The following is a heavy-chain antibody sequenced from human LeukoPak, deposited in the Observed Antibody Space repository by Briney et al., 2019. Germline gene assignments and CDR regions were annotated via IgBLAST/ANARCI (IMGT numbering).Heavy chain of an antibody. CDR2: IHKAGTEG. D-gene: IGHD1-26*01. V-gene: IGHV3-7*01. J-gene: IGHJ4*02. Sequence: PGGSLTLSCAASGFTFTDYWMTWVRQVPGKGLEWVANIHKAGTEGYYVDSVKGRFAISRDNAKNSLFLQLSSLRVDDTAVYYCARVGTWELQRVFDYWGQGTLVTVSS. CDR1: GFTFTDYW. CDR3: ARVGTWELQRVFDY.